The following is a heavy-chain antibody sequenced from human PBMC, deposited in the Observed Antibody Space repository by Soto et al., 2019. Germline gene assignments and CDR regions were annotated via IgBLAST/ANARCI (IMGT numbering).Heavy chain of an antibody. J-gene: IGHJ6*02. CDR2: ISAYNGNT. CDR1: GYTFTSYG. CDR3: ARDRYYDFWSGYTGSYGMDV. V-gene: IGHV1-18*01. D-gene: IGHD3-3*01. Sequence: ASVKVSCKASGYTFTSYGISWVRQAPGQGLEWMGWISAYNGNTNYAQKLQGRVTMTTDTSTSTAYTELRSLRSDDTAVYYCARDRYYDFWSGYTGSYGMDVWGQGTTVTVSS.